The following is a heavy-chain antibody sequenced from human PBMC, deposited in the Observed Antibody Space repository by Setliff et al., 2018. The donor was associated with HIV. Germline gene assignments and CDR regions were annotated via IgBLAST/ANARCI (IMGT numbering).Heavy chain of an antibody. CDR3: ARRIDNSGSFPDKNWFDT. CDR1: GGSISSYY. V-gene: IGHV4-4*07. J-gene: IGHJ5*02. CDR2: IYTSGST. D-gene: IGHD3-10*01. Sequence: SETLSLTCTVSGGSISSYYWSWIRQPAGKGLEWIGRIYTSGSTKYNPSLQSRVTMSIDTSKNQFSLKLTSVTAADTAVYYCARRIDNSGSFPDKNWFDTWGQGSLVTAPQ.